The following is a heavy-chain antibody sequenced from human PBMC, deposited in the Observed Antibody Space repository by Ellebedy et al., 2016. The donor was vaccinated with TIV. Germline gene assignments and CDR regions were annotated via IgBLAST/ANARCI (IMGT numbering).Heavy chain of an antibody. CDR2: ISGSGGST. CDR1: GFTFSSYA. CDR3: AGVWSGYYEPYYMDV. D-gene: IGHD3-3*01. Sequence: GESLKISXAASGFTFSSYAMSWVRQAPGKGLEWVSAISGSGGSTYYADSVKGRFTISRDNSKNTLYLQMNSLRAEDTAVYYCAGVWSGYYEPYYMDVWGKGTTVTVSS. V-gene: IGHV3-23*01. J-gene: IGHJ6*03.